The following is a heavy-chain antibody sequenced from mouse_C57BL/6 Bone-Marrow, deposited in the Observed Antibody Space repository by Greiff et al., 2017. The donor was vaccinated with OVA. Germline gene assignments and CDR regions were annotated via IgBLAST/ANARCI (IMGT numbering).Heavy chain of an antibody. D-gene: IGHD2-3*01. CDR3: TRDGGFPFAY. V-gene: IGHV5-9-1*02. CDR2: ISSGGDYI. CDR1: GFTFSSYA. Sequence: EVQRVESGEGLVKPGGSLKLSCAASGFTFSSYAMSWVRQTPEKRLEWVAYISSGGDYIYYADTVKGRFTISRDNARNTLYLQMSSLKSEDTAMYYCTRDGGFPFAYWGQGTLVTVSA. J-gene: IGHJ3*01.